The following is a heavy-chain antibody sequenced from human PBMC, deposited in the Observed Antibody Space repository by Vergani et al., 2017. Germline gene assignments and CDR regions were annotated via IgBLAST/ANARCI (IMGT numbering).Heavy chain of an antibody. CDR1: GDSVTKGDFY. J-gene: IGHJ4*02. Sequence: QVQLQESGPGLVKPSETLTLTCSVSGDSVTKGDFYWSFVRQPAGRGPEYVGRISATGETRYSPSLKSRALMSIDPAKNQFSLTLTSMTAADTAKYFCARALIGARSLMAFDSWGQGTLVTVSS. CDR2: ISATGET. V-gene: IGHV4-61*02. D-gene: IGHD2-21*01. CDR3: ARALIGARSLMAFDS.